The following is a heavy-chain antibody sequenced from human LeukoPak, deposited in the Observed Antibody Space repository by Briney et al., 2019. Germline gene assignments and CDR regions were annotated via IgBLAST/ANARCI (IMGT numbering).Heavy chain of an antibody. Sequence: PSETLSLTCTVSGGSISSSSYYWGWIRQPPGKGLEWIGTIYYSGTTYYNPSLTGRVTISVDASKNQFSLKPSSVTAADTAVYYCARGYSYGGSYFDYWGQGTLVTVSS. CDR1: GGSISSSSYY. CDR3: ARGYSYGGSYFDY. CDR2: IYYSGTT. V-gene: IGHV4-39*01. D-gene: IGHD5-18*01. J-gene: IGHJ4*02.